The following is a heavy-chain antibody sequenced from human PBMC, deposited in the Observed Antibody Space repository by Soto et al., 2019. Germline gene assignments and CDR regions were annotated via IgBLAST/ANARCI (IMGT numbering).Heavy chain of an antibody. CDR2: INHSGGT. D-gene: IGHD3-22*01. CDR1: GGSFSGYY. Sequence: SETLSLTCAVYGGSFSGYYWSWIRQPPGKGLEWIGEINHSGGTNYNPSLKSPVTISVDTSKSQFSLKLTSVTAADTAVYYCARGSVEPVDSSGHYEYWGQGTPVTVSS. CDR3: ARGSVEPVDSSGHYEY. V-gene: IGHV4-34*01. J-gene: IGHJ4*02.